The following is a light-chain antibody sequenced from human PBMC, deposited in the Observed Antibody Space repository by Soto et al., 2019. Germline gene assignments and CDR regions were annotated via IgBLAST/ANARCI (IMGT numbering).Light chain of an antibody. Sequence: EIVMTXSPATLSVSPGERATLSCRASQSVSSNLAWYQQKPGQTPKLLIYVASTRATGIPARFSGSGSGTEFTLTISSLQSEDFAVYYCQQYNVWPLTFGGGTKVEFK. CDR2: VAS. CDR1: QSVSSN. CDR3: QQYNVWPLT. V-gene: IGKV3-15*01. J-gene: IGKJ4*01.